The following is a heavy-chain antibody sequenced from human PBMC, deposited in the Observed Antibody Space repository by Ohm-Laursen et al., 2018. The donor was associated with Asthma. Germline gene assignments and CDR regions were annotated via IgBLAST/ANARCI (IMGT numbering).Heavy chain of an antibody. J-gene: IGHJ4*02. CDR2: ISYDGSNK. D-gene: IGHD4-17*01. V-gene: IGHV3-30-3*01. Sequence: SLRLSCTASGFTFSSYAMHWVRQAPGKGLEWVAVISYDGSNKYYADSVKGRFTISRDNSKNTLYLQMNSLRAEDTAVYYCARIYGDSSNFDYWGQGTLVTVSS. CDR1: GFTFSSYA. CDR3: ARIYGDSSNFDY.